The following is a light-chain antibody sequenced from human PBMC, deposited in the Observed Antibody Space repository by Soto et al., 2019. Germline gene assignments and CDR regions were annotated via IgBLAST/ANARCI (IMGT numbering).Light chain of an antibody. Sequence: DIQMTHSPSSLSASVVCMFNISCLASQGIGNALGWYQQKPGKPPKVLIYGASNLQSGVPSRFSGSGSGTDFTLTISSLQPEDFATYYCQKSYSTPLTFGGGNKGDIK. CDR2: GAS. CDR3: QKSYSTPLT. J-gene: IGKJ4*01. V-gene: IGKV1-39*01. CDR1: QGIGNA.